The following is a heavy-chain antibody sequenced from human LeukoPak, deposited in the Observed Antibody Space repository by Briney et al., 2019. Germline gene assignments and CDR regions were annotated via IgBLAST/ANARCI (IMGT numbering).Heavy chain of an antibody. CDR3: ARAMSGDLFDF. D-gene: IGHD3-10*01. Sequence: ASVKVSCKASGYTFTHYYLHLVRQAPGQGLEWMGWISSDRGTTDYAQKFQGRVTMTRDTSISTVYMELSSLTSDDTAIYYCARAMSGDLFDFWGQGTLVTVSS. V-gene: IGHV1-2*02. J-gene: IGHJ4*02. CDR1: GYTFTHYY. CDR2: ISSDRGTT.